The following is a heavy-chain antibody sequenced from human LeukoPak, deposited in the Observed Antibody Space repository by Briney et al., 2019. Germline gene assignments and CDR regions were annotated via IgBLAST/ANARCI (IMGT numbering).Heavy chain of an antibody. Sequence: GGSLRLSCAASGFTVSNNYMSWVRQAPGKGLEWVSVIHSGGTTNYADSVQGRFTISRDNSKATVYLHMNSLRAEDTAVYYCARDSDSGYGPFASWGQGTLVTVSS. CDR2: IHSGGTT. J-gene: IGHJ4*02. CDR1: GFTVSNNY. CDR3: ARDSDSGYGPFAS. V-gene: IGHV3-53*01. D-gene: IGHD5-12*01.